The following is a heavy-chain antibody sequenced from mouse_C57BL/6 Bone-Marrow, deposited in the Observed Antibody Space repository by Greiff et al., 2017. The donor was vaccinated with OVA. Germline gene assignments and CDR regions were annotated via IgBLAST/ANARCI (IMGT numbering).Heavy chain of an antibody. J-gene: IGHJ1*03. Sequence: QVQLQQSGAELARPGASVKLSCKASGYTFTSYGISWVKQRPGQGLEWIGEIYPRSGNTYYNEKFKGKATLTADKSSSTAYMELRSLTSEDSAVYFCARSQLGSWYVDVWGTGTTVTVSS. CDR3: ARSQLGSWYVDV. CDR1: GYTFTSYG. CDR2: IYPRSGNT. V-gene: IGHV1-81*01. D-gene: IGHD4-1*02.